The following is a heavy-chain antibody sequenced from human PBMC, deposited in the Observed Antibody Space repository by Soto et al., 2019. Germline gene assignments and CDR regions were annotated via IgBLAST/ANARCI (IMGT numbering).Heavy chain of an antibody. CDR2: ISGSGGST. D-gene: IGHD2-2*01. V-gene: IGHV3-23*01. J-gene: IGHJ6*02. Sequence: EVELLESGGGLVQPGGSLRLSCAVSGFSFSSYGMSWVRPAPEKGLAWVSAISGSGGSTYYADSVKGRITISRDNSKNRLSLQMTSLRAEDTAVYYCAKNIVVGTNYGLDVWGQGTRVTVSS. CDR1: GFSFSSYG. CDR3: AKNIVVGTNYGLDV.